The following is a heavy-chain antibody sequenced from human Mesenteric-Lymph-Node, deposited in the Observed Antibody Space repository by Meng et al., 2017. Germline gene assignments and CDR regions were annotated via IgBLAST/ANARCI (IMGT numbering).Heavy chain of an antibody. J-gene: IGHJ4*02. CDR1: GYTFTGYY. V-gene: IGHV1-2*06. Sequence: ASVKVSCKASGYTFTGYYMHWVRQAPGQGLEWMGRINPNSGGTNYAQKFQGRVTMTRDTSISTAYMELSRLRSDDTAVYYCAREFLGVLSSGWYWYFDYWGQGTLVTVSS. D-gene: IGHD6-19*01. CDR2: INPNSGGT. CDR3: AREFLGVLSSGWYWYFDY.